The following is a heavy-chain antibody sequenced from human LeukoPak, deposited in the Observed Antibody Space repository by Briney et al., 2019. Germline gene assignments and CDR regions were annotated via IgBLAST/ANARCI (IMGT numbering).Heavy chain of an antibody. J-gene: IGHJ4*02. CDR2: INHSGST. V-gene: IGHV4-34*01. CDR1: GGSFSGYY. CDR3: ARVSTLGYCTSTTCPYYFDY. D-gene: IGHD2-2*01. Sequence: SETLSLTCAVYGGSFSGYYWSWIRQPPGKGLEWIGEINHSGSTNYNPSLKSRVAISVDTSKNQFSLKLSSVTAADTAVFFCARVSTLGYCTSTTCPYYFDYWGQGTLVTVSS.